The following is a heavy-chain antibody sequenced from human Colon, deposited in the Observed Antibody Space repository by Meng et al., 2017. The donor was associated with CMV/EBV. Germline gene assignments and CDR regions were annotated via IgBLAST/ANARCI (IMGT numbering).Heavy chain of an antibody. CDR3: ARDYKYDHNNYFDAFDI. D-gene: IGHD4-11*01. CDR1: GLTLIDYA. V-gene: IGHV3-23*03. J-gene: IGHJ3*02. CDR2: IYSGGSDT. Sequence: GESLKISCAASGLTLIDYAISWVRQAPGKGLEWVSVIYSGGSDTHFADSVKGRFTISRDNAQNSLYLQLNSLRAEDTAVYYCARDYKYDHNNYFDAFDIWGQGTMVTVSS.